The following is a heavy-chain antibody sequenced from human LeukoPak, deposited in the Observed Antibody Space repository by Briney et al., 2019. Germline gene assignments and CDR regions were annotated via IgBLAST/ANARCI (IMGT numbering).Heavy chain of an antibody. V-gene: IGHV1-2*02. CDR2: INPNSGGT. D-gene: IGHD6-13*01. Sequence: ASVKVSCKASGYTFTGYYMHWVRQAPGQGLEWMGWINPNSGGTNYAQKFQGSVTMTRDTSISTAYMELSRLRSDDTAVYYCARDGGYSSSWWVYWGRGTLVTVSS. CDR3: ARDGGYSSSWWVY. CDR1: GYTFTGYY. J-gene: IGHJ4*02.